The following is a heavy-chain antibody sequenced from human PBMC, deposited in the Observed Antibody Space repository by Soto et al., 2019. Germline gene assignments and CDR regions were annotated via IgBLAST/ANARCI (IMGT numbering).Heavy chain of an antibody. J-gene: IGHJ3*02. D-gene: IGHD2-21*01. Sequence: QVQLVQSGAEVKKPGSSVKVSCKDSGGTFNTYSMFWVRQAPGQGLEWMGRIIPMLGVRNYAQTFQDRVTITADKSTATVHMELSSLRSEDTALYYCTIGSWSGEVFDIWGQGTMVTVSS. CDR1: GGTFNTYS. V-gene: IGHV1-69*02. CDR2: IIPMLGVR. CDR3: TIGSWSGEVFDI.